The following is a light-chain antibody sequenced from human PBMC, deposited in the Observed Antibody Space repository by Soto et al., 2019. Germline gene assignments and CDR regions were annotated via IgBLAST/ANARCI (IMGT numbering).Light chain of an antibody. CDR3: MRRVQPTIT. CDR2: EVS. J-gene: IGKJ5*01. Sequence: DIVRTQSTLYLSVTARHQSSISYKSGQSRLHSDGKTYLYWYLQKAGQPPQXXXYEVSKRFSGVPDRFSGSGSGTDGTMKISRVEEEDGGVYDGMRRVQPTITFGQGTRLEIK. CDR1: QSRLHSDGKTY. V-gene: IGKV2D-29*01.